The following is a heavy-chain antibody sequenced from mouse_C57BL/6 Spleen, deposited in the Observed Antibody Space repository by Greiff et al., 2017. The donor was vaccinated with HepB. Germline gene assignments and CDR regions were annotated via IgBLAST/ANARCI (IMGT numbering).Heavy chain of an antibody. J-gene: IGHJ4*01. CDR2: IDPSDSYT. Sequence: QVQLQQPGAELVMPGASVKLSCKASGYTFTSYWMHWVKQRPGQGLEWIGEIDPSDSYTNYNQKFKGKSTLTVDKSSSTAYMQLSSLTSEDSAVYYCARGVAITTVVADAMDYWGQGTSVTVSS. CDR3: ARGVAITTVVADAMDY. D-gene: IGHD1-1*01. CDR1: GYTFTSYW. V-gene: IGHV1-69*01.